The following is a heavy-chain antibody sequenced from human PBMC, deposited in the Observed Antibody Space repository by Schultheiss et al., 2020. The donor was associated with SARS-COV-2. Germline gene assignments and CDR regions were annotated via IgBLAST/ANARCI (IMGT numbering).Heavy chain of an antibody. V-gene: IGHV1-18*04. CDR2: ISAYNGNT. J-gene: IGHJ6*02. CDR1: GYTFTGYY. CDR3: ARRGYDYVWGIYGMDV. Sequence: ASVKVSCKASGYTFTGYYMHWVRQAPGQGLEWMGWISAYNGNTNYAQKLQGRVTMTTDTSTSTAYMELRSLRSDDTAVYYCARRGYDYVWGIYGMDVWGQLTTVNVSS. D-gene: IGHD3-16*01.